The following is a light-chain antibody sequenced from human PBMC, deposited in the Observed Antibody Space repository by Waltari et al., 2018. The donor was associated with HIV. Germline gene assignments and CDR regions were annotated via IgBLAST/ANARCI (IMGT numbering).Light chain of an antibody. CDR2: YVY. CDR3: ATWDDSLKGYV. Sequence: SVLTQPPSVSEAPRKSVTIPCSGSSSNICKNAVNWFQHLPEKAPKFLFYYVYLLPSGVSDRFSGSKSGASASLAISGLQSEDEADYYCATWDDSLKGYVFGAGTKVTVL. J-gene: IGLJ1*01. V-gene: IGLV1-36*01. CDR1: SSNICKNA.